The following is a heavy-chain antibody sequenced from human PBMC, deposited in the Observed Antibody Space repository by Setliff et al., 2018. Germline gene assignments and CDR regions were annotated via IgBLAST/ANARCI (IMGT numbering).Heavy chain of an antibody. V-gene: IGHV4-4*08. CDR2: IYTSGST. Sequence: SETLSLTCTVSGGSISSYYWSWIRQPPGKGLEWIGYIYTSGSTNYNPSLKSRVTISVDTSKNQFSLKVSSVTAADTAVYYCARLGTTIPTSGTWTYYYYYYMDVWGKGTTVTVS. J-gene: IGHJ6*03. CDR1: GGSISSYY. CDR3: ARLGTTIPTSGTWTYYYYYYMDV. D-gene: IGHD2-21*01.